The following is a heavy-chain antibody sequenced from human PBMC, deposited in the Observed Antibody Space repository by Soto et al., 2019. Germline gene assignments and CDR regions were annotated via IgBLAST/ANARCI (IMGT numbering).Heavy chain of an antibody. Sequence: ASVKVSCKASGYIFTGYPIHWVRQAPGQGLEWMGWINAGNGDTKYSEKFQGRVTITRDTSASTAYMELSSLRSEDTAAYYCARDWARAEDVWGQGTTVTVSS. CDR3: ARDWARAEDV. J-gene: IGHJ6*02. CDR2: INAGNGDT. D-gene: IGHD7-27*01. CDR1: GYIFTGYP. V-gene: IGHV1-3*01.